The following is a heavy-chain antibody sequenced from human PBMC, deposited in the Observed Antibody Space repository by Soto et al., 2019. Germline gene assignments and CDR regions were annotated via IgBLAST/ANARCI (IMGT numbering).Heavy chain of an antibody. CDR1: GFTFSSYT. Sequence: EVQLVESGGGLVKPGGSLRLSCAASGFTFSSYTVIWVRQAPGKGLEWVSSISSSSSYIYYADSVKGRFTISRDNANISLYLQMNSLRAEDTAVYYCARVKTYYDFWSGYFDYWGQGTLVTVSS. CDR3: ARVKTYYDFWSGYFDY. D-gene: IGHD3-3*01. J-gene: IGHJ4*02. V-gene: IGHV3-21*02. CDR2: ISSSSSYI.